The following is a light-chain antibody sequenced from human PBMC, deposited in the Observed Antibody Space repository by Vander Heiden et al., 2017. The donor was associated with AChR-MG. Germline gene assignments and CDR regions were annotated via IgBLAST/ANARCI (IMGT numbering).Light chain of an antibody. V-gene: IGLV2-23*02. CDR2: EVS. J-gene: IGLJ1*01. Sequence: QSALPPPASVSGSPGQSITISCTGTSSDVGSYNLVSWYQQHPGKAPKLMIYEVSKRPSGVSNRFSGSKSGNTASLTISGLQAEDEADYYCCSYAGSSTSLYVFGTGTKVTVL. CDR3: CSYAGSSTSLYV. CDR1: SSDVGSYNL.